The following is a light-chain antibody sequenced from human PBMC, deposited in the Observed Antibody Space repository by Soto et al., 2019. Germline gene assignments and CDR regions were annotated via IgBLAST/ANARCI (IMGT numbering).Light chain of an antibody. CDR3: QQYDSSPKT. Sequence: ENVLTPYPGTLSLSPGIRAAPSWRASQSVSNNYLAWYQQKPGQAPRLLIYGAFSRATGIPDRFSGSVSGTDFTLTISRLDPEDFAVYYCQQYDSSPKTYGQGTKVDIK. CDR2: GAF. CDR1: QSVSNNY. V-gene: IGKV3-20*01. J-gene: IGKJ1*01.